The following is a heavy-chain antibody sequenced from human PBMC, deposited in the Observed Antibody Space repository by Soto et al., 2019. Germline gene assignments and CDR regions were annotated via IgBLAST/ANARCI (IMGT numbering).Heavy chain of an antibody. CDR1: GFTFSSYW. CDR3: ARERTLGYCSSTSCYGSRAFDI. D-gene: IGHD2-2*01. CDR2: IKQDGSEK. V-gene: IGHV3-7*01. J-gene: IGHJ3*02. Sequence: GGSLRLSCAASGFTFSSYWMSWVRQAPGKGLEWVANIKQDGSEKYYVDSVKGRFTIPRDNAKNSLYLQMHSLRAEDTAVYYCARERTLGYCSSTSCYGSRAFDIWGQGTMVTVSS.